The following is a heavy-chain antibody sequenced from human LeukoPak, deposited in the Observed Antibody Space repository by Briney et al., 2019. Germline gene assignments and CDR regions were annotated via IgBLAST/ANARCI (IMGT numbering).Heavy chain of an antibody. CDR2: INPNSGGT. CDR3: AKDGGGYCSSTSCYTTPDY. Sequence: ASVKVSCKASGYTFTGYYIHWVRQAPGLGLEWMGWINPNSGGTTYAQKFQGRVTMTRDTSISTAYMELSRLRSDDTAVYYCAKDGGGYCSSTSCYTTPDYWGQGTLVTVSS. D-gene: IGHD2-2*02. J-gene: IGHJ4*02. V-gene: IGHV1-2*02. CDR1: GYTFTGYY.